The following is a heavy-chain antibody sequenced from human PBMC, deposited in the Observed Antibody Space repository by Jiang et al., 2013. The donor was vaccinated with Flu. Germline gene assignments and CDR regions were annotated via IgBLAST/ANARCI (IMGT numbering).Heavy chain of an antibody. CDR1: GGSLRSDTYF. J-gene: IGHJ4*02. V-gene: IGHV4-39*01. Sequence: GSGLVKPSETLSLNCTVSGGSLRSDTYFWAWVRQPPGKGPQWIGSIDYSGTTYYKPSLKSRFTMSVDSSKNQFSLELSSVTTADTAIYYCARQDYGSAGYLFDFWGQGILVTVSS. CDR2: IDYSGTT. CDR3: ARQDYGSAGYLFDF. D-gene: IGHD4/OR15-4a*01.